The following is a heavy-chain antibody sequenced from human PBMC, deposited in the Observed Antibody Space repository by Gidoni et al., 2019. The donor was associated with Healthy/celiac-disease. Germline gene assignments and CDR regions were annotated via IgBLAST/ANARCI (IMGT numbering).Heavy chain of an antibody. D-gene: IGHD6-13*01. CDR2: IYHSGST. V-gene: IGHV4-38-2*02. J-gene: IGHJ4*02. CDR1: GYSISSGYY. CDR3: ARVRRAGIDY. Sequence: QVQLQESGTGLVKPSETLSLTCTVSGYSISSGYYWGWIRQPPGKGLEWIGSIYHSGSTYYNPSLKSRVTISVDTSKNQFSLKLSSVTAADTAVYYCARVRRAGIDYWGQGTLVTVSS.